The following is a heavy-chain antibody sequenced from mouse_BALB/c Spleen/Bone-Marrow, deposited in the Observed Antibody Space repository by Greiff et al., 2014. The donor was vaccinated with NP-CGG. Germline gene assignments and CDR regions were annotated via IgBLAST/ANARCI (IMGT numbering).Heavy chain of an antibody. V-gene: IGHV1S81*02. CDR2: INPSNGDT. J-gene: IGHJ3*01. CDR1: GYTFTSYY. Sequence: QVQLQQSGAELVKPGASVKLSCKASGYTFTSYYMYWVKQRPGQGLEWIGEINPSNGDTNFNEKFKSKATLTVDKSSSTAYMQLSSLTSEDSAVYYCTRSDCNRFAYWGQGTLVTVSA. D-gene: IGHD2-1*01. CDR3: TRSDCNRFAY.